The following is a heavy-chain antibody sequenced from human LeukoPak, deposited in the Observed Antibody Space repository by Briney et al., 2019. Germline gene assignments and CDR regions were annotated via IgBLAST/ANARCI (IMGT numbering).Heavy chain of an antibody. CDR3: ARSSLSTWTY. Sequence: SETLSLTCAVYGGSFSGYYWSWIRQPPGKGLEWIGEINHSGSTNYNPSLKSRVTISVDTSKNQFSLKLSSVTAADTAVYYCARSSLSTWTYWGQGTLVTVSS. CDR2: INHSGST. CDR1: GGSFSGYY. D-gene: IGHD3-3*02. J-gene: IGHJ4*02. V-gene: IGHV4-34*01.